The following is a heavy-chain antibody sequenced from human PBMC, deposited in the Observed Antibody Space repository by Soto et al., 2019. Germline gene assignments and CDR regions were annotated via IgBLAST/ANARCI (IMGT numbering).Heavy chain of an antibody. J-gene: IGHJ6*02. V-gene: IGHV3-73*01. CDR1: GFTFSGSA. D-gene: IGHD3-10*01. CDR3: TRLSLRGSGGPRASFHYGMDV. Sequence: AGGSLRLSCAASGFTFSGSAMHWVRQASGKGLEWVGRIRSKANSYATAYAASVKGRFTISRDDSKNTAYLQMNSLKTEDTAVYYCTRLSLRGSGGPRASFHYGMDVWGQGTTVTVSS. CDR2: IRSKANSYAT.